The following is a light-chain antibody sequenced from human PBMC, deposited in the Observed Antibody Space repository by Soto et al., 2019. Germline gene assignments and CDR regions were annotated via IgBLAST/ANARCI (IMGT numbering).Light chain of an antibody. J-gene: IGKJ1*01. CDR1: QSVSSN. Sequence: EIVMTQSPATLSVSPGERATLSCRASQSVSSNLAWYQQKPGQAPRLLIYGASPRATGIPARFSGSGSGTEFTLHISSKQSEVFDVYYFPQYNNWWTFGQGTKVEIK. CDR2: GAS. CDR3: PQYNNWWT. V-gene: IGKV3-15*01.